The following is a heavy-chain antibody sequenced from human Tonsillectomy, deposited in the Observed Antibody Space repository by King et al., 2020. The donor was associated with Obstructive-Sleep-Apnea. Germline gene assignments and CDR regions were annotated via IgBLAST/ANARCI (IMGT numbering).Heavy chain of an antibody. CDR1: GFTFSDYW. Sequence: VQLVESGGNLVQPGGSLRLSCEASGFTFSDYWMSWVRQAPGKGPEWVANIRQDGGEKNYLDSVRGRFTISRDNAKKSLYLQMNSLRAEYTAVYYCVHRGGLASNRPVYFDHGGRGALVTVSS. J-gene: IGHJ4*02. CDR2: IRQDGGEK. V-gene: IGHV3-7*03. D-gene: IGHD1-14*01. CDR3: VHRGGLASNRPVYFDH.